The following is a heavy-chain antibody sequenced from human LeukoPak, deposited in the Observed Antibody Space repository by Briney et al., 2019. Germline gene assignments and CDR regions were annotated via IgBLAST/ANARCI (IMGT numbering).Heavy chain of an antibody. CDR3: TTDRYNNYGSGSYYYYYYYYMDV. V-gene: IGHV3-15*01. D-gene: IGHD3-10*01. Sequence: GGSLRLSCAASGFTFSNAWMSWVRQAPGKGLEWVGRIKSKTDGGTTDYAAPVKGRFTISRDDSKNTLYLQMNSLKTEDTAVYYCTTDRYNNYGSGSYYYYYYYYMDVWGKGTTVTVSS. J-gene: IGHJ6*03. CDR2: IKSKTDGGTT. CDR1: GFTFSNAW.